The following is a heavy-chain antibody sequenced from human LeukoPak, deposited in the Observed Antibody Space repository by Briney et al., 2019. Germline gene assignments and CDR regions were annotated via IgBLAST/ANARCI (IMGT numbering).Heavy chain of an antibody. V-gene: IGHV3-30-3*01. CDR2: ISYDGSNK. Sequence: QSGGSLRLSCAASGFTFSSYAMHWVRQAPGKGLEWVAVISYDGSNKYYADSVKGRFTISRDNSKNTLYLQMNSLRAEDTAVYYCAHDPGIAAAGTDSWGQGTLVTVSS. CDR1: GFTFSSYA. CDR3: AHDPGIAAAGTDS. J-gene: IGHJ4*02. D-gene: IGHD6-13*01.